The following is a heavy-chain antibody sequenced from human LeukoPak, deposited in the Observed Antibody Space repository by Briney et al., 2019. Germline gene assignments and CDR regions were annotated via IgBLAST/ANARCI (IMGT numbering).Heavy chain of an antibody. J-gene: IGHJ6*03. D-gene: IGHD1-1*01. CDR2: ISRGSGTI. CDR3: ARDSVQDSYYYYMDV. V-gene: IGHV3-48*01. Sequence: GGSLRLSCGASRFSFSSCSMNWVRQAPGRGLEWVSYISRGSGTIYYADSVKGRFTISRDNAKNSLYLQMNSLRAEDTAVYYCARDSVQDSYYYYMDVWGKGTTVTVSS. CDR1: RFSFSSCS.